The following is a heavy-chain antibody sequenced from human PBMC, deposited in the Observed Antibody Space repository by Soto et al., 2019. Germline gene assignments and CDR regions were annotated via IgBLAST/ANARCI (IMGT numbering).Heavy chain of an antibody. J-gene: IGHJ3*01. CDR3: ASWHEREHAYDV. V-gene: IGHV3-53*01. D-gene: IGHD1-1*01. CDR2: LYDVFGS. CDR1: GLTVSGTKY. Sequence: DVQLVESGGGLIQPGESLRLSCAAFGLTVSGTKYVAWVRQAPGKGLEWVSALYDVFGSFYADSVKGRFTTSSDRSKSTVYLHMNALRPDDTAVYYCASWHEREHAYDVWGQGTTVIFSS.